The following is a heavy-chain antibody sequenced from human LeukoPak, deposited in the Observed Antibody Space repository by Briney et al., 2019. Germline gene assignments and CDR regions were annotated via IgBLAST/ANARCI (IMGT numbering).Heavy chain of an antibody. CDR2: SYTSGST. CDR3: ARSTPYCGGDCYNY. J-gene: IGHJ4*02. D-gene: IGHD2-21*01. V-gene: IGHV4-4*07. Sequence: SETLSLTCTVSGGSISSYYWSWIRQPAGKGLEWIGRSYTSGSTNYNPSLKSRVTMSVDTSKNQFSLKLSSVTAADTAVYYCARSTPYCGGDCYNYWGQGTLVTVSS. CDR1: GGSISSYY.